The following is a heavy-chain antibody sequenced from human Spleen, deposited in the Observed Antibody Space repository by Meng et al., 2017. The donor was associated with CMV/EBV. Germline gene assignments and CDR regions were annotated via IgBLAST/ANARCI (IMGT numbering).Heavy chain of an antibody. CDR3: AREDYFRNWFDP. V-gene: IGHV4-34*01. J-gene: IGHJ5*02. CDR1: GGSFSGYY. Sequence: GSLRLSCAVYGGSFSGYYWSWIRQPPGKGLEWIGEINHSGSTNYNPSLKSRVTISVDTSKNQFSLKLSSVTAADTAVYYCAREDYFRNWFDPWGQGTLVTVSS. D-gene: IGHD4/OR15-4a*01. CDR2: INHSGST.